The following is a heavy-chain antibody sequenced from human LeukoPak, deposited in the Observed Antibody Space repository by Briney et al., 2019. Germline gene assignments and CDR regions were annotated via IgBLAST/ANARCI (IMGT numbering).Heavy chain of an antibody. J-gene: IGHJ4*02. CDR2: ISYDGSNK. CDR3: AREGYGYNPPLEY. Sequence: GGSLRLSCAASGFTFSSYAMQWVGQAPGKGVEWVAVISYDGSNKYYADSVKARFTISRDNSKNTLYLQMNSLRAEDTAVYYCAREGYGYNPPLEYWGQGTLVTVSS. V-gene: IGHV3-30-3*01. D-gene: IGHD5-24*01. CDR1: GFTFSSYA.